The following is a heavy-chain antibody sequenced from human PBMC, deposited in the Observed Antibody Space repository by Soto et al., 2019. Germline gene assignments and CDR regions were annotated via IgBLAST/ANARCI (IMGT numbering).Heavy chain of an antibody. J-gene: IGHJ6*02. CDR2: IKSKTDGGTA. V-gene: IGHV3-15*01. D-gene: IGHD1-26*01. CDR1: RFSFTNAW. Sequence: EVQLVESGGVFVQPGGSLRLSCVASRFSFTNAWMSWVRQAPGKGPEWVGRIKSKTDGGTADYAAPVKGRFTISRDDSQNTLYLHMASPKTEDTALYHCSTDIGIYGLDIWGHGTTVTVSS. CDR3: STDIGIYGLDI.